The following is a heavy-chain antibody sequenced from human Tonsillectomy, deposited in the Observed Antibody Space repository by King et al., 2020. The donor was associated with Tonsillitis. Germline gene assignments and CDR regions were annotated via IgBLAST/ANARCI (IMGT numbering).Heavy chain of an antibody. D-gene: IGHD4-23*01. Sequence: VTLKESGPALVKPTQTLTLTCTFSGFSLSTSGMRVSWIRQPPGKALEWLARIDWDDDKFYSASLKTRLTISKDTSKNQVVPTMTNMAPVDTAMYYCARLPLYGGYSDYFDYWGQGTLVTVSS. J-gene: IGHJ4*02. CDR2: IDWDDDK. CDR3: ARLPLYGGYSDYFDY. CDR1: GFSLSTSGMR. V-gene: IGHV2-70*04.